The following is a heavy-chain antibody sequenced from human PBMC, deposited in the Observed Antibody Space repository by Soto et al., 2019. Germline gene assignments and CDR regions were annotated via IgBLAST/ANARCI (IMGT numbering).Heavy chain of an antibody. V-gene: IGHV3-30-3*01. CDR1: GFTFSSYA. D-gene: IGHD3-10*01. Sequence: GGSLRLSCAASGFTFSSYAMHWVRQAPGKGLEWVAVISYDGSNKYYADSVKGRFTISRDNSKNTLYLQMNSLRAEDTAVYYCARGPYYGSGSPPAYWGQGTLVTVSS. CDR3: ARGPYYGSGSPPAY. J-gene: IGHJ4*02. CDR2: ISYDGSNK.